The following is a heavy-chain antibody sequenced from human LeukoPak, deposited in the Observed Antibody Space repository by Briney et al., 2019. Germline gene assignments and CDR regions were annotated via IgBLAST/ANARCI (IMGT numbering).Heavy chain of an antibody. Sequence: SQTLSLTCAVSGGSISSGGYSWSWIRQPPGKGLEWIGYIYHSGSTYYNPSLKSRVTISVDRSKNQFSLKLSSVTAADTAVYYCARVWYLGWYYFDFWGQGTLVTVSS. V-gene: IGHV4-30-2*01. CDR2: IYHSGST. J-gene: IGHJ4*02. CDR3: ARVWYLGWYYFDF. D-gene: IGHD2-15*01. CDR1: GGSISSGGYS.